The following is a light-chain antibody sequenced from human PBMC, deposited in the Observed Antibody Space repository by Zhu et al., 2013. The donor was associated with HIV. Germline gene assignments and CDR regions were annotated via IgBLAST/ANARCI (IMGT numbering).Light chain of an antibody. Sequence: EIVLTQSPGTLSLSPGERATLSCRASQTVSSNFLAWYHQIPGQAPRLLIYGASTRATGIPARFSGSGSGTDFTLTISSLQSEDFAVYYCQQRTNWPPTWTFGQGTKVEIK. CDR1: QTVSSN. J-gene: IGKJ1*01. CDR2: GAS. CDR3: QQRTNWPPTWT. V-gene: IGKV3D-20*02.